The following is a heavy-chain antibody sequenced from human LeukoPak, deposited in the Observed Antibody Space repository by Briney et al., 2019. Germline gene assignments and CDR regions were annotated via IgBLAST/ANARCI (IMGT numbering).Heavy chain of an antibody. J-gene: IGHJ6*03. Sequence: GASVKVSCKASGYTFTSYGISWVRQAPGQGLEWMGWISAYNGNTNYAQKFQGRVTMTRNTSISTAYMELSSLRSEDTAVYYCARGLGGWYVQYYYMDVWGKGTTVTISS. V-gene: IGHV1-18*01. CDR2: ISAYNGNT. CDR1: GYTFTSYG. D-gene: IGHD6-19*01. CDR3: ARGLGGWYVQYYYMDV.